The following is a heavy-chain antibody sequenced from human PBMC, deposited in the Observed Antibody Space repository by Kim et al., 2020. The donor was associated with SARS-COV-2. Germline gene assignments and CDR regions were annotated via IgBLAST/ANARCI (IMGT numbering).Heavy chain of an antibody. Sequence: GGSLRFSCAASGFTFSSYAMHWVRQAPGKGLEWVAVISYDGSNKYYADSVKGRFTIARDNSKNTLYLQMNSLRAEDTAVYYWARGGDIVVVPAAWGAFD. CDR3: ARGGDIVVVPAAWGAFD. V-gene: IGHV3-30-3*01. CDR2: ISYDGSNK. CDR1: GFTFSSYA. D-gene: IGHD2-2*01. J-gene: IGHJ3*02.